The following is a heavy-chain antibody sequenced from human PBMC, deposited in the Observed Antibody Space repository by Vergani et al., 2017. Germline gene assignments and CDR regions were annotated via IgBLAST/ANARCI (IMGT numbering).Heavy chain of an antibody. CDR2: IYYSGST. CDR1: GGSISSSSYY. J-gene: IGHJ3*02. V-gene: IGHV4-39*01. CDR3: ARYRGAYYGDRRGAFDI. D-gene: IGHD4-17*01. Sequence: QVQLQESGPGLVKPSETLSLTCTVSGGSISSSSYYWGWIRQPPGKGLEWIGSIYYSGSTYYNPSLKSRVTISVDTSKNQFSLKLSSVTAADTAVYYCARYRGAYYGDRRGAFDIWGQGTMVTVSS.